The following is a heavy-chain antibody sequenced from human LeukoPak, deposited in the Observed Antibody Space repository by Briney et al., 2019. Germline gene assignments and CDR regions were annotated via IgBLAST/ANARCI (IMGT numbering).Heavy chain of an antibody. J-gene: IGHJ4*02. CDR1: GFTFSSYR. CDR3: ARVGRNYFDY. V-gene: IGHV3-21*01. Sequence: GGSLRLSCAASGFTFSSYRMNWVRQAPGKGLEWVSFISFSSSYIYYADSVKGRFTISRDNAKNSLYLQMNSLRAEDTAVYYCARVGRNYFDYWGQGTLVTVAS. CDR2: ISFSSSYI. D-gene: IGHD3-10*01.